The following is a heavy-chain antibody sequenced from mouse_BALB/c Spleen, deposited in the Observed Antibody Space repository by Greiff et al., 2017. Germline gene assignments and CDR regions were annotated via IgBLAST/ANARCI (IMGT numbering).Heavy chain of an antibody. Sequence: VQLQESGPGLVAPSQSLSITCTVSGFSLTSYGVHWVRQPPGKGLEWLGVIWAGGSTNYNSALMSRLSISKDNSKSQVFLKMNSLQTDDTAMYYCARGAKFITTVVATRGAMDYWGQGTSVTVSS. V-gene: IGHV2-9*02. CDR3: ARGAKFITTVVATRGAMDY. CDR2: IWAGGST. J-gene: IGHJ4*01. D-gene: IGHD1-1*01. CDR1: GFSLTSYG.